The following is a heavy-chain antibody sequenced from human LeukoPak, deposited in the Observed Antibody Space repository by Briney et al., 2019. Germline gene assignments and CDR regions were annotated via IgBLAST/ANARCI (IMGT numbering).Heavy chain of an antibody. J-gene: IGHJ6*03. CDR1: GGSISSSPYY. D-gene: IGHD1-26*01. CDR2: IYYSGTT. Sequence: PSETLSLTCTVSGGSISSSPYYWGWIRQPPGKGLEWIGSIYYSGTTHYNPSLKSRVTISIDTSKNQFSLNLSSVTAADTAMYYCVSPDSGRGYYYYYMDVWGKGTTVTVSS. CDR3: VSPDSGRGYYYYYMDV. V-gene: IGHV4-39*07.